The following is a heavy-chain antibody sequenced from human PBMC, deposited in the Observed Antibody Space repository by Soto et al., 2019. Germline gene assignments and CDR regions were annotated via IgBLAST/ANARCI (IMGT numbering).Heavy chain of an antibody. J-gene: IGHJ6*02. CDR2: ISYDGSNK. CDR1: GFTFSSYA. Sequence: PGGSLRLSCAASGFTFSSYAMHWVRQAPGKGLEWVAVISYDGSNKYYADSVKGRFTISRDNSKNTLYLQMNSLRAEDTAVYYCARDITIFGVVITSYYYYSMDVWGQGTTVTVSS. V-gene: IGHV3-30-3*01. D-gene: IGHD3-3*01. CDR3: ARDITIFGVVITSYYYYSMDV.